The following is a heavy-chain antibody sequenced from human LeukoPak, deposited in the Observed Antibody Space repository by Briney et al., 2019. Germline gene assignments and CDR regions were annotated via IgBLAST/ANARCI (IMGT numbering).Heavy chain of an antibody. Sequence: PGGSLRLSCAASGFTFSSYSMNWVRQAPGKGLEWVSSISSSSSYIYYADSVKGRFTISRDNSKNTLYLQMNSLRAEDTAVYYCTYGSGSYYNQLNDFDYWGQGTLVTVSS. V-gene: IGHV3-21*04. CDR3: TYGSGSYYNQLNDFDY. CDR1: GFTFSSYS. D-gene: IGHD3-10*01. CDR2: ISSSSSYI. J-gene: IGHJ4*02.